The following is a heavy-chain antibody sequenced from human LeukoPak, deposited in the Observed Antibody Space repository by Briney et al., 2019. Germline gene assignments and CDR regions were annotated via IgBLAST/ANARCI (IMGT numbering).Heavy chain of an antibody. V-gene: IGHV4-59*12. CDR2: IYYSGST. D-gene: IGHD5-12*01. CDR1: GGSISSYY. Sequence: PSETLSLTCTVSGGSISSYYWSWIRQPPGKGLEWIGYIYYSGSTNYNPSLKSRVTISVDTSKNQFSLKLSSVTAADTAVYYCARDSLVATYAFDIWGQGTMVTVSS. J-gene: IGHJ3*02. CDR3: ARDSLVATYAFDI.